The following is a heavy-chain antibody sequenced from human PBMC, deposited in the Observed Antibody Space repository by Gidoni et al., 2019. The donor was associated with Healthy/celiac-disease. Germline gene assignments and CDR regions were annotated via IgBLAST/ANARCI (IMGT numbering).Heavy chain of an antibody. V-gene: IGHV3-30-3*01. D-gene: IGHD6-19*01. Sequence: QVQLVESGGGVVQPGRSLRLSCAASGVTFSSYAMHWVRQAPGKGLEWVAVISYDGSNKYYADSVKGRFTISRDNSKNTLYLQMNSLRAEDTAVYYCARVGRQWLGSGAFDIWGQGTMVTVSS. CDR2: ISYDGSNK. CDR1: GVTFSSYA. CDR3: ARVGRQWLGSGAFDI. J-gene: IGHJ3*02.